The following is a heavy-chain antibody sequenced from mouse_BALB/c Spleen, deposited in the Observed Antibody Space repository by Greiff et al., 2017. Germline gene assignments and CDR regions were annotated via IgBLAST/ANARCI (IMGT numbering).Heavy chain of an antibody. D-gene: IGHD1-1*01. CDR3: ATYYYGSGPGFDY. V-gene: IGHV2-9*02. CDR1: GFSLTSYG. CDR2: IWAGGST. J-gene: IGHJ2*01. Sequence: QVQLQQSGPGLVAPSQSLSLTCTVSGFSLTSYGVHWVRQPPGKGLEWLGVIWAGGSTNYNSALMSRLSISKDNSKSQVFLKMNSLQTDDTAMYYCATYYYGSGPGFDYWGQGTTLTVSS.